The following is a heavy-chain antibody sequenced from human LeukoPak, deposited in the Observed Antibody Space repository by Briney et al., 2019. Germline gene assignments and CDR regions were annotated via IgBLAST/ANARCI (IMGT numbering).Heavy chain of an antibody. V-gene: IGHV1-2*04. D-gene: IGHD5-18*01. Sequence: GASVKVSCKASGYTFTGYYMHWVRQAPGQGLEWMGWIIPDSGGTNYAQKFQGWVTMTRDTSISTAYMELNRLKSDDTAVYYCARDTATGYGQGPAFDIWGQGTMITVSS. J-gene: IGHJ3*02. CDR1: GYTFTGYY. CDR2: IIPDSGGT. CDR3: ARDTATGYGQGPAFDI.